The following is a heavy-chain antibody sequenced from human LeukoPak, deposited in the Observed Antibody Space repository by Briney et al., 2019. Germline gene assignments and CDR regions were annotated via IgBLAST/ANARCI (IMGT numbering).Heavy chain of an antibody. CDR2: IRYDGSNK. CDR1: GFTFSSYG. D-gene: IGHD6-19*01. J-gene: IGHJ4*02. V-gene: IGHV3-30*02. CDR3: AKDRLAVAGATSFDY. Sequence: GGSLRLSCAASGFTFSSYGMHWVRQAPGKGLEWVAFIRYDGSNKYYADSVKGRFTISRDNSKNTLYLQMNSLRAEDTAVYYCAKDRLAVAGATSFDYWGQGTLVTVSS.